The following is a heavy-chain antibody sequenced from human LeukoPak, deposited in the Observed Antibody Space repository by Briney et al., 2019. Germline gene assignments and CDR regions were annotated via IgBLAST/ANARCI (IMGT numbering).Heavy chain of an antibody. CDR2: INAGNDNT. J-gene: IGHJ5*02. D-gene: IGHD2-15*01. CDR3: ARDLGYCTGGTCYPNWFDP. V-gene: IGHV1-3*01. CDR1: GYTFTSYA. Sequence: ASVKVSCKASGYTFTSYAMHWVRQAPGQRLEWMGWINAGNDNTKYSQKFQGRVTITRDTSASTAYMELSSLRSEDTAVYYCARDLGYCTGGTCYPNWFDPWGQGTLVTASS.